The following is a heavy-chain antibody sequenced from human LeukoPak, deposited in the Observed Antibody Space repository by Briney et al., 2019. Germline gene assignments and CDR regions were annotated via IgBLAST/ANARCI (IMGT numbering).Heavy chain of an antibody. CDR1: GFTFITYV. Sequence: GRSLRLSCAASGFTFITYVMHWVRQAPGKGLEWVAVIWYDGSNKYYADSVKGRFTISRDNSKNTLYLQMNSLRAEDTAVFYCARGRRRDANTFDAFDIWGQGTMVTVSP. CDR2: IWYDGSNK. J-gene: IGHJ3*02. V-gene: IGHV3-33*01. CDR3: ARGRRRDANTFDAFDI. D-gene: IGHD5-24*01.